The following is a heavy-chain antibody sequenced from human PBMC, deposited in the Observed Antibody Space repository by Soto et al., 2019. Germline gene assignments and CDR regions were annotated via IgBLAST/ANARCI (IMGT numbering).Heavy chain of an antibody. V-gene: IGHV4-31*03. Sequence: LSLTCTVSGGSISSGGYYWSWIRQHPGKGLEWIGYIYYSGSTYYNPSLKSRVIISVHTSKNQFSLKLSSLTASDTAVYYCARVSDSSSWTGAFDIWGQGTMVTVSS. D-gene: IGHD6-13*01. J-gene: IGHJ3*02. CDR1: GGSISSGGYY. CDR3: ARVSDSSSWTGAFDI. CDR2: IYYSGST.